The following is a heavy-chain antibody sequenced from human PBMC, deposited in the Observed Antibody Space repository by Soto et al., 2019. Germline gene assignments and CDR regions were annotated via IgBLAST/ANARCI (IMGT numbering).Heavy chain of an antibody. CDR1: GGTMSSGGYY. Sequence: LPLTYNVSGGTMSSGGYYWSWIRNHPGKGLEWIGYIYYSGSTYYNPSLKSRVTISVDTSKNQFSLKLRSVTAADTAVYYCARGRYSSSSNWFDPWGQGTLVTVSS. CDR3: ARGRYSSSSNWFDP. V-gene: IGHV4-31*03. CDR2: IYYSGST. J-gene: IGHJ5*02. D-gene: IGHD6-6*01.